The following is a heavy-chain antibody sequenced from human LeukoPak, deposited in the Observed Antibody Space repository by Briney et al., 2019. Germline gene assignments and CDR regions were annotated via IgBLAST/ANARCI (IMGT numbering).Heavy chain of an antibody. D-gene: IGHD6-13*01. CDR1: GSSISTYG. CDR3: ARAQDSSSWYLDS. V-gene: IGHV3-33*01. J-gene: IGHJ4*02. CDR2: LWYDGVNT. Sequence: GGSLRLSCAASGSSISTYGMHWVRQAPGKGLEWVAVLWYDGVNTYYADSVKGRFTISRDSSKNTLYLQMNSLRAEDAAVYYCARAQDSSSWYLDSWGQGTLVTVSS.